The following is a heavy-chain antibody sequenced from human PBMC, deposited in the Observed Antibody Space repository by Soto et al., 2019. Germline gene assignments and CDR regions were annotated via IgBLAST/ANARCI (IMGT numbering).Heavy chain of an antibody. CDR1: SDSISSYY. J-gene: IGHJ4*02. Sequence: SETLSITCTVSSDSISSYYWSRIRQPPGKRLEWIGYISYSGSTDYNPSLKSRVTISGDTSKNQFSLKVSSVTAADTAVYYCARGTSWQLPFDYWGQGTLVTVSS. D-gene: IGHD6-13*01. V-gene: IGHV4-59*01. CDR3: ARGTSWQLPFDY. CDR2: ISYSGST.